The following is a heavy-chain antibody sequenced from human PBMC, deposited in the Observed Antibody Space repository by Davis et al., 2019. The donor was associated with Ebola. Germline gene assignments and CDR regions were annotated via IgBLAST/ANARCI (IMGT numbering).Heavy chain of an antibody. CDR3: ARGFTVVTLDY. CDR1: GGSISSYY. CDR2: IYYSGNT. V-gene: IGHV4-59*08. D-gene: IGHD4-23*01. Sequence: SETLSLTCTVSGGSISSYYWSWIRQPPGKGLEWIGYIYYSGNTNYNPSLKSRVTISVDTSKNQFSLKLSSVTAADTAVYYCARGFTVVTLDYWGQGTLVTVSS. J-gene: IGHJ4*02.